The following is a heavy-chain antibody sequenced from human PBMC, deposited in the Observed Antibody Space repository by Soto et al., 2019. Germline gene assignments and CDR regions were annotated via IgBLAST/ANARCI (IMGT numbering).Heavy chain of an antibody. CDR1: GFTFSSYG. Sequence: QVQLVESGGGVVQPGRSLRLSCAASGFTFSSYGMHWVRQAPGKGLEWVAVIWYDGSNKYYADSVKGRFTISRDNSKNTLYLQMNSLRAEDTAVYYCARGDYGDYYFDYWGQGTLVTVSS. V-gene: IGHV3-33*01. CDR3: ARGDYGDYYFDY. CDR2: IWYDGSNK. D-gene: IGHD4-17*01. J-gene: IGHJ4*02.